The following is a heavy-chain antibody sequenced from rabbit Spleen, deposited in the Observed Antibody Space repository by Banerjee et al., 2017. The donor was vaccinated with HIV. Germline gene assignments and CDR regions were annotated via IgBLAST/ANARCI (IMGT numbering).Heavy chain of an antibody. D-gene: IGHD6-1*01. Sequence: QEQLVESGGGLVQPGASLTLTCIASGVSFSGSSYMCWVRQAPGKGLEWIACIDTGSSSGFTFSATWAKGRFTISKTSSTTVTLQMTSLTAADTATYFCTRNMAGYGWTFMLWGQGTLVTVS. CDR2: IDTGSSSGFT. CDR3: TRNMAGYGWTFML. V-gene: IGHV1S45*01. CDR1: GVSFSGSSY. J-gene: IGHJ4*01.